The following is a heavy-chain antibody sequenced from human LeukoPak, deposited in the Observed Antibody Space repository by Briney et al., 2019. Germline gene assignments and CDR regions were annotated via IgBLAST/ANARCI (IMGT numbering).Heavy chain of an antibody. D-gene: IGHD4-17*01. Sequence: GASVKVSCKASGGTFSSYAISWVRQAPGQGLEWMGRIIPILGIANYAQKFQGRVTITADKSTSTAYMELSSLRSEDTAVYYCARSLGDSILNFDYWGQGTLVTVSS. CDR3: ARSLGDSILNFDY. CDR2: IIPILGIA. J-gene: IGHJ4*02. V-gene: IGHV1-69*04. CDR1: GGTFSSYA.